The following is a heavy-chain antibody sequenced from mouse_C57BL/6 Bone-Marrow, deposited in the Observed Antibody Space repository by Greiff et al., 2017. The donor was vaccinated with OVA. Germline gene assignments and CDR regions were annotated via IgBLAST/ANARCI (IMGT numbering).Heavy chain of an antibody. CDR1: GFTFSSYA. CDR2: ISDGGSYT. CDR3: ARDGDYDWFAY. V-gene: IGHV5-4*01. J-gene: IGHJ3*01. D-gene: IGHD2-4*01. Sequence: EVKVEESGGGLVKPGGSLKLSCAASGFTFSSYAMSWVRQTPEKRLEWVATISDGGSYTYYPDNVKGRFTISRDNAKNNLYLQMSHLKSEDTAMYYCARDGDYDWFAYWGQGTLVTVSA.